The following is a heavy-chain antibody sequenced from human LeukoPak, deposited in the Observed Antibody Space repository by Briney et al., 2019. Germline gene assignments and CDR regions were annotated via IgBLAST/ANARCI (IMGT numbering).Heavy chain of an antibody. CDR3: AKAAAIPRPGY. J-gene: IGHJ4*02. V-gene: IGHV3-23*01. CDR1: GFTFSSYA. Sequence: GRSLRLSCAASGFTFSSYAMHWVRQAPGKGLQWVSTISGSGGSTYYADSVKGRFTISRDNSKNTLYLQMNSLRAEDTAVYYCAKAAAIPRPGYWGQGTLVTVSS. D-gene: IGHD6-13*01. CDR2: ISGSGGST.